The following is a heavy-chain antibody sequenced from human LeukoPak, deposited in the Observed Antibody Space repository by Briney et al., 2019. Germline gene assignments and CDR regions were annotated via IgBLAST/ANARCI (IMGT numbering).Heavy chain of an antibody. J-gene: IGHJ4*02. CDR2: ISYDGSNK. D-gene: IGHD3-16*02. V-gene: IGHV3-30*18. CDR1: GFSFTSYG. CDR3: AKDHYDYVWGSYRYMGY. Sequence: GGSLRLSCAASGFSFTSYGMHWVRQAPSKGLEWVAVISYDGSNKYYADSVKGRFTISRDNSKNTVYLQMNSLRAEDTAVYYCAKDHYDYVWGSYRYMGYWGQGTLVTVSS.